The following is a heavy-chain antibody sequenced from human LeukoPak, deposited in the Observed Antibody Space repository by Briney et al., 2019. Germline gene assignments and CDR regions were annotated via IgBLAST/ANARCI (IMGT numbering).Heavy chain of an antibody. CDR3: ARVWEYTLYYVGSGETFDI. CDR2: IYLPGST. CDR1: GVSISDYY. V-gene: IGHV4-4*07. J-gene: IGHJ3*02. D-gene: IGHD3-22*01. Sequence: SETLSLTCSVSGVSISDYYWTWFRQPAGKGLEWIGRIYLPGSTNYNLSLKSRVTISVDTSKNQFSLKLSSVTAADTAMYYCARVWEYTLYYVGSGETFDIWGQGTMVTVSS.